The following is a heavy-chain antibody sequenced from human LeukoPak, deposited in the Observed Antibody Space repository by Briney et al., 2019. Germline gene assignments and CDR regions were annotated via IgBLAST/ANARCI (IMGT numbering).Heavy chain of an antibody. Sequence: SETLSLTCAVYGGSFSGYYWSWIRQPPGQGLEWIGEINHSGSTNYNPSLKSRVTISVDTSKNQFSLKLRSVTAADTAVYYCAGPRGYSYMRYYFDYWGQGTLVTVSS. CDR3: AGPRGYSYMRYYFDY. CDR1: GGSFSGYY. CDR2: INHSGST. V-gene: IGHV4-34*01. J-gene: IGHJ4*02. D-gene: IGHD5-18*01.